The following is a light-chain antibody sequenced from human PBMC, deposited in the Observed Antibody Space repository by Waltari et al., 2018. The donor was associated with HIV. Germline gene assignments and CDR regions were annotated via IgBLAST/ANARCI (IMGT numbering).Light chain of an antibody. Sequence: QSALTQPASVSESPGQSITISCTGSSGDIGAHNFVSWYQQHPGKAPKLVIYDVNNRASGVSDGFAGAKSGNTASLIIFGLRAEDEADYYCTSFRTPNTLRLVGGGTKLTVL. CDR2: DVN. CDR3: TSFRTPNTLRL. J-gene: IGLJ2*01. CDR1: SGDIGAHNF. V-gene: IGLV2-14*03.